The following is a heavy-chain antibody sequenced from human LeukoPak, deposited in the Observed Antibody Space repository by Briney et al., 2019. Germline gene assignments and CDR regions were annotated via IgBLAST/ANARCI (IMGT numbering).Heavy chain of an antibody. CDR2: INPNSGGT. J-gene: IGHJ4*02. Sequence: ASVKVSCKASGYTFTGYNMHWVRLAPGQGLEWMGWINPNSGGTNYAQKFQGRVTMTRDTSICTAYMELSRLRSDDTAVYYCARGGIVGALLHYWGQGTLVTVSS. V-gene: IGHV1-2*02. D-gene: IGHD1-26*01. CDR3: ARGGIVGALLHY. CDR1: GYTFTGYN.